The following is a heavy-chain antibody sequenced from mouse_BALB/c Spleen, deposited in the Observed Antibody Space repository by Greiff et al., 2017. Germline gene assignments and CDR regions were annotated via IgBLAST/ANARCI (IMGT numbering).Heavy chain of an antibody. CDR1: GFAFSSYD. J-gene: IGHJ4*01. V-gene: IGHV5-12-1*01. CDR2: ISSGGGST. D-gene: IGHD2-1*01. Sequence: EVMLVESGGGLVKPGGSLKLSCAASGFAFSSYDMSWVRQTPEKRLEWVAYISSGGGSTYYPDTVKGRFTISRDNAKNTLYLQMSSLKSEDTAMYYCARHRPILYGNYGGGAMDYWGQGTSVTVSS. CDR3: ARHRPILYGNYGGGAMDY.